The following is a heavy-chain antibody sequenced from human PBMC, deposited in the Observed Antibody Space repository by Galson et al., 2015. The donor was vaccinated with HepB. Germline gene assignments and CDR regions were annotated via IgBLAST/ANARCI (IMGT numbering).Heavy chain of an antibody. J-gene: IGHJ6*02. D-gene: IGHD6-19*01. V-gene: IGHV5-10-1*01. Sequence: QSGAEVKKPGESLRISCKGSGYSFTSYWISWVRQMPGKGLEWMGRIDPSDSYTNYSPSFQGHVTISADKSISTAYLQWSSLRASDTAMYYCARRGSSGWYYYYSMDVWGQGTTVTVSS. CDR3: ARRGSSGWYYYYSMDV. CDR1: GYSFTSYW. CDR2: IDPSDSYT.